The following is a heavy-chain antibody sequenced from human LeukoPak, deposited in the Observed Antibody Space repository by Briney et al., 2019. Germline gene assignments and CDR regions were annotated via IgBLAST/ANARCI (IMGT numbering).Heavy chain of an antibody. CDR3: ARDGTSTDDY. Sequence: ASVKVSCKASGYTYSNFGISWVRQAPGQGLEWMGWISGNNDNPNYGQKFQGRFTVTTDSSTSTAYMELRDLRSDDTAVYYCARDGTSTDDYWGQGTLVTVSS. V-gene: IGHV1-18*01. CDR2: ISGNNDNP. CDR1: GYTYSNFG. D-gene: IGHD2-2*01. J-gene: IGHJ4*02.